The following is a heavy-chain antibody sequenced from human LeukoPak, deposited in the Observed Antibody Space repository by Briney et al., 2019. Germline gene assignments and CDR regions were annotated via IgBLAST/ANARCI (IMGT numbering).Heavy chain of an antibody. CDR3: AKDHQPTVVTLDY. CDR1: GFTFSSYG. CDR2: IRYDGSNK. D-gene: IGHD4-23*01. V-gene: IGHV3-30*02. J-gene: IGHJ4*02. Sequence: AGGSLRLSCAASGFTFSSYGMHWVRQAPGKGLEWVAFIRYDGSNKYYADSVKGRFTISRDNSKNTLYLQMNSLRAEDTAVYYCAKDHQPTVVTLDYWGQGTLVTVSS.